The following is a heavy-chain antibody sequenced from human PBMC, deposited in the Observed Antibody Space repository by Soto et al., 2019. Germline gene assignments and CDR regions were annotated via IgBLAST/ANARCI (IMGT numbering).Heavy chain of an antibody. CDR3: TRETVAGITGLDY. D-gene: IGHD1-20*01. Sequence: SVKVSCKASGGTFSSYAISWVRQAPGQGLEWMGGIIPIFGTANYAQKLQGRVTITASENILYLQMNSLRVDDTALYYCTRETVAGITGLDYWGPGTLVTVSS. J-gene: IGHJ4*02. CDR2: IIPIFGTA. CDR1: GGTFSSYA. V-gene: IGHV1-69*13.